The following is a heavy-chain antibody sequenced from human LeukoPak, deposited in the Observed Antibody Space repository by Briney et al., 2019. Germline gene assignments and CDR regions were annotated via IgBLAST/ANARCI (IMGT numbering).Heavy chain of an antibody. D-gene: IGHD6-19*01. Sequence: ASVKVSCKASGYIFTSYDINWVRQATGQRLEWLGWMSPNSGNTGYAQKFQGRVTMTRDTSTSTVYMELSSLRSEDTAVYYCARGGRSSGWYYFDYWGQGTLATVSS. V-gene: IGHV1-8*01. J-gene: IGHJ4*02. CDR1: GYIFTSYD. CDR2: MSPNSGNT. CDR3: ARGGRSSGWYYFDY.